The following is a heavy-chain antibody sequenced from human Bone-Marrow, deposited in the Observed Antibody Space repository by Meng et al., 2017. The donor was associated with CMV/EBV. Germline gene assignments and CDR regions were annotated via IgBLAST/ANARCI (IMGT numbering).Heavy chain of an antibody. CDR3: ARGSSGHLDY. D-gene: IGHD6-19*01. CDR1: GFTFSSYA. V-gene: IGHV3-64*04. Sequence: GESLKISCAASGFTFSSYAMHWVRQAPGKGLEYVSAISSNGGSTYYADSVKGRFTISRDNSKNTLYLQMNSLRAEDTAVYYCARGSSGHLDYWGQGTLVTVSS. J-gene: IGHJ4*02. CDR2: ISSNGGST.